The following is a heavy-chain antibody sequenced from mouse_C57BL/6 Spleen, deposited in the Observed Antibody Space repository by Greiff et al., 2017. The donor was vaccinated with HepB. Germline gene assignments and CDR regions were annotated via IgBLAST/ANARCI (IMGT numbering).Heavy chain of an antibody. D-gene: IGHD1-1*01. CDR1: GFNIKNTY. Sequence: VQLQQSVAELVRPGASVKLSCTASGFNIKNTYMHWVKQRPEQGLEWIGRIDPANGNTKYAPKFQGKATITADTSSNTAYLQLSSLTSEDTAIYYCAEGFITTVVASYYAMDYWGQGTSVTVSS. CDR3: AEGFITTVVASYYAMDY. CDR2: IDPANGNT. J-gene: IGHJ4*01. V-gene: IGHV14-3*01.